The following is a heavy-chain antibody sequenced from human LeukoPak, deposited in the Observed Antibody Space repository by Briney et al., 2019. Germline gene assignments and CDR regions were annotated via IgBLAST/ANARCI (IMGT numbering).Heavy chain of an antibody. J-gene: IGHJ4*02. CDR3: ARYGSGSYYNSFDY. Sequence: GGSLRLSCAASGFTVSSSFMSWVRQAPGKGLEWVSVIYSGGSTYYADSVKGRFTISRDNSKNTLYLQMNSLRADDTAVYYCARYGSGSYYNSFDYWGQGTLVTVSS. CDR2: IYSGGST. D-gene: IGHD3-10*01. CDR1: GFTVSSSF. V-gene: IGHV3-53*01.